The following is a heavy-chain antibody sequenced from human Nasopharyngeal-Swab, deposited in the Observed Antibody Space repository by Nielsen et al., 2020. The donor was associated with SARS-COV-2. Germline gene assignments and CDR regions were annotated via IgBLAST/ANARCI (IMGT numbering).Heavy chain of an antibody. CDR2: IYPGNSDT. CDR3: ARRAARDGYNFEVDP. Sequence: GESLKISCKGSGYSFANYWIGWVRQMPGKGLEWMGSIYPGNSDTRYSPAFHGRVIISADKSINTAYLQWTSLRASDTAVYYCARRAARDGYNFEVDPWGQGTLVTVSS. J-gene: IGHJ5*02. D-gene: IGHD5-24*01. CDR1: GYSFANYW. V-gene: IGHV5-51*01.